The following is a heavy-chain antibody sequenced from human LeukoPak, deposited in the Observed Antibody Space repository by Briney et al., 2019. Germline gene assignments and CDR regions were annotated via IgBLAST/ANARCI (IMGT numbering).Heavy chain of an antibody. J-gene: IGHJ4*02. CDR1: GGSLSGYY. CDR3: ARVLAVAGKGPFDY. CDR2: INHSGST. V-gene: IGHV4-34*01. Sequence: SETLSLTCAVYGGSLSGYYWSWIRQPPGKGLEWIGEINHSGSTNYNPSLKSRVTISVDTSKNQFSLKLSSVTAADTAVYYCARVLAVAGKGPFDYWGQGTLVTVSS. D-gene: IGHD6-19*01.